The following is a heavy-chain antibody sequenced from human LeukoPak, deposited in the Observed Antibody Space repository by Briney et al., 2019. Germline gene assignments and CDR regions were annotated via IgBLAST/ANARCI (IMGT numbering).Heavy chain of an antibody. CDR3: ARVGLWGYYFDY. V-gene: IGHV3-21*01. CDR1: GFTFSSYS. Sequence: PGGSVRLSCAASGFTFSSYSMNWVRQAPGKGLEWVSSISSSSSYIYYADSVKGRFTISRDNAKNSLYLQMNSLRAEDTAVYYCARVGLWGYYFDYWGQGTLVTVSS. CDR2: ISSSSSYI. D-gene: IGHD5-18*01. J-gene: IGHJ4*02.